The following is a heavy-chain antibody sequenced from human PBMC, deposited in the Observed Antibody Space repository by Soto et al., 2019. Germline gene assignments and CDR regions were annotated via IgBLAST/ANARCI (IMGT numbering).Heavy chain of an antibody. Sequence: PSQTLSLTCAISGDSVSSNGAAWNWIRQSPSRGLEWLGRTYYRSKWYNDYAVSVKSRITINPDTSKNQFSLQLNSVTPEDTAVYYCARAERYRYDYSFDYWGQGALVTVSS. D-gene: IGHD5-18*01. J-gene: IGHJ4*02. CDR1: GDSVSSNGAA. CDR3: ARAERYRYDYSFDY. CDR2: TYYRSKWYN. V-gene: IGHV6-1*01.